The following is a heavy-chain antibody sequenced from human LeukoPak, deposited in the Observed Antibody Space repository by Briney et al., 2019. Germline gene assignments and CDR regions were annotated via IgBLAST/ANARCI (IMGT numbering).Heavy chain of an antibody. CDR1: GFTVSSNY. CDR2: IYSGGST. V-gene: IGHV3-66*01. J-gene: IGHJ4*02. Sequence: PGGSLRLSCAASGFTVSSNYMSWVRQAPGKGLEWVSVIYSGGSTYYADSVKGRFTISRDNSKNTLYLQMNSLRAEDTAVYYCAKGGIAVAGSEIWGMRYYFDYWGQGTLVTVSS. CDR3: AKGGIAVAGSEIWGMRYYFDY. D-gene: IGHD6-19*01.